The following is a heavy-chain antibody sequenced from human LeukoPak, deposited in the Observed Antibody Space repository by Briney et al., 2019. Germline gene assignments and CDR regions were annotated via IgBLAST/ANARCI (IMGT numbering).Heavy chain of an antibody. V-gene: IGHV3-23*01. CDR3: ARDRIYGSGGYERLDY. CDR2: ISGNSDST. D-gene: IGHD3-10*01. CDR1: GFTFRNYV. J-gene: IGHJ4*02. Sequence: GGSLRLSCAAPGFTFRNYVMSCVRQAPGKGREGVSSISGNSDSTYYADSVKGRFTISRDSSKNTLYLEMNSLRAEDTAVYYCARDRIYGSGGYERLDYWGQGTLVSVSS.